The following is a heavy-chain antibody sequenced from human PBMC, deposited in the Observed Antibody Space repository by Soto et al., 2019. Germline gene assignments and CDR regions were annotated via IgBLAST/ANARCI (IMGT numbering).Heavy chain of an antibody. J-gene: IGHJ2*01. D-gene: IGHD6-19*01. CDR2: INHSGST. CDR3: ARLASGWQYYYFDF. CDR1: GGSFSPYF. Sequence: SETLSLTCAVYGGSFSPYFWSWIRQPPGKGLEWIGEINHSGSTNYNPSLTRRATLSVDTSKNQVSLKLTSVTAADTAVYYFARLASGWQYYYFDFWGRGTPVTVSS. V-gene: IGHV4-34*01.